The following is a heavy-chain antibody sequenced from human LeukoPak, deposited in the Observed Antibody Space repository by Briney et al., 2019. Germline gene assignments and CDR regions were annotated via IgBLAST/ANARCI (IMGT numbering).Heavy chain of an antibody. CDR2: INSDGSST. Sequence: GGSLRLSCAASGFTFSSYWMHWVRQAPGKGLVWVSRINSDGSSTSYADSVKGRSTISRDNSKNTLYLQMNSLRAEDTAVYYCAKEQLTHFDYWGQGTLVTVSS. CDR3: AKEQLTHFDY. D-gene: IGHD1-1*01. J-gene: IGHJ4*02. V-gene: IGHV3-74*01. CDR1: GFTFSSYW.